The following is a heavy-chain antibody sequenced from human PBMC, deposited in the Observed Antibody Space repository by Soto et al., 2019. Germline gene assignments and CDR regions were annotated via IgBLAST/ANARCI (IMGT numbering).Heavy chain of an antibody. J-gene: IGHJ4*02. V-gene: IGHV4-59*08. D-gene: IGHD6-13*01. CDR3: ARGRGSSWYFDY. Sequence: SETLSLTCTVSGGSISSDYWGWSRQPPGKGLEWIGNIYYTGSTFYNPSLRSRVTISGDTSKNEFSLKLSSVTAADTAVYSCARGRGSSWYFDYWGQGTLVTVSS. CDR2: IYYTGST. CDR1: GGSISSDY.